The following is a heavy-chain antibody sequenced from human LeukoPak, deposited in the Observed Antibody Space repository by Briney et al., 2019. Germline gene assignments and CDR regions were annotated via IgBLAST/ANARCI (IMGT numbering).Heavy chain of an antibody. CDR3: ARGGSYYYLDY. V-gene: IGHV4-59*01. J-gene: IGHJ4*02. D-gene: IGHD1-26*01. CDR1: GGSISSYY. CDR2: IDYSGST. Sequence: SSETLSLTCTVSGGSISSYYWSWIRQPPGKGLEWIGYIDYSGSTKYNPSLKSRVTISLDTSKNQFSLQLTSVTAADTAVYYCARGGSYYYLDYWGQGTLVTVSS.